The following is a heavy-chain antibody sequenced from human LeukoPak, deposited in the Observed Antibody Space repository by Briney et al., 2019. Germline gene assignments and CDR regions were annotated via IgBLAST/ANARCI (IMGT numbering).Heavy chain of an antibody. CDR1: GGSISSGSYY. Sequence: TSSETLSLTCTVSGGSISSGSYYWSWIRQPAGKGLEWIGRIYTSGSTNYNPSLKSRVTISVDTSKNQFSLKLSSVTAADTAVYYCARDVVVVPAALNWFDPWGQGTLVTVSS. CDR2: IYTSGST. D-gene: IGHD2-2*01. J-gene: IGHJ5*02. V-gene: IGHV4-61*02. CDR3: ARDVVVVPAALNWFDP.